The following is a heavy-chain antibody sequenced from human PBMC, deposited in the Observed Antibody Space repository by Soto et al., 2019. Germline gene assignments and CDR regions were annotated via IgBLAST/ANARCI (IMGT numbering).Heavy chain of an antibody. CDR3: AKGGEQWLVLDY. CDR1: GFTFSSYA. J-gene: IGHJ4*02. D-gene: IGHD6-19*01. Sequence: EVQLLESGGGLVQPGGSPRLSCAASGFTFSSYAMSWVRQAPGKGLEWVSAISGSGGSTYYADSVKGRFTISRDNSKNTLYLQMNSLRAEDTAVYYCAKGGEQWLVLDYWGQGTLVTVSS. V-gene: IGHV3-23*01. CDR2: ISGSGGST.